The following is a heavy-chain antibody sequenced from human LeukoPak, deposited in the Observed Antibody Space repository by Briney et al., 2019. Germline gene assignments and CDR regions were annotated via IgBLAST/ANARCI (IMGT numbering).Heavy chain of an antibody. Sequence: SETLSLTCTVSGGSISSAHYYWNWIRQPAGKGREWIGRIYSSGTSTGSPSFNTRTTMSVNTSKKECYRKLTSVTGGDSGIYYCARAPWGSPPSDAFDIWGQGTLVTVSS. J-gene: IGHJ3*02. D-gene: IGHD3-16*01. CDR3: ARAPWGSPPSDAFDI. V-gene: IGHV4-61*02. CDR2: IYSSGTS. CDR1: GGSISSAHYY.